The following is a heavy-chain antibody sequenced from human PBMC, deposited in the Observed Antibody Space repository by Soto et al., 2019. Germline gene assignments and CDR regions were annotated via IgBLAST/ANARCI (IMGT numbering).Heavy chain of an antibody. Sequence: PLQPLKMCNKASEYSFNIFCIGRVRKLPGKGLEWMGLSYPGPSHTRYSPSFQGQVTVSAHTSISTAHLQWSSLKASDTAMYYCARPRSSSRNYYGMDVWGQGTTVTVSS. V-gene: IGHV5-51*01. J-gene: IGHJ6*02. D-gene: IGHD6-13*01. CDR1: EYSFNIFC. CDR2: SYPGPSHT. CDR3: ARPRSSSRNYYGMDV.